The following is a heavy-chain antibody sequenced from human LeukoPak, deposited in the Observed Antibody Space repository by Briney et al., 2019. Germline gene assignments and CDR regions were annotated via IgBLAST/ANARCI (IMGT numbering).Heavy chain of an antibody. D-gene: IGHD3-10*01. Sequence: GGSLRLSCAASGFTFSSYAMHWVRQAPGKGLEWVAVISYDGSNKYYADSVKGRFTISRDNSKNTLYLQMNSLRAEDTAAYYCARDSDYYGSGSYYSLGMDVWGKGTTVTVSS. V-gene: IGHV3-30*04. J-gene: IGHJ6*04. CDR1: GFTFSSYA. CDR2: ISYDGSNK. CDR3: ARDSDYYGSGSYYSLGMDV.